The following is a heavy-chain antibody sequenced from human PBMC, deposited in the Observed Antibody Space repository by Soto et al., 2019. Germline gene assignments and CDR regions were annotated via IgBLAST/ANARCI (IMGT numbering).Heavy chain of an antibody. D-gene: IGHD2-8*01. Sequence: QIQMVQSGAEVKQPGAAVKISCKTSGYTFSSYSINCVRQAPGQGLEWMAWISTTSGNTHYAERVQGRVTVTLDKSARTAFMEMWGLTSGDTAVYFCARENGYYDFWGQGTLVTVSS. CDR3: ARENGYYDF. CDR2: ISTTSGNT. J-gene: IGHJ4*02. V-gene: IGHV1-18*01. CDR1: GYTFSSYS.